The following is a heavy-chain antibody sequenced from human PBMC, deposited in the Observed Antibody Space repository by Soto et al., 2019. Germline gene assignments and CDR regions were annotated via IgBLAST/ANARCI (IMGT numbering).Heavy chain of an antibody. Sequence: ASVKVSCKASGGTFSSYTISWVRQAPGQGLEWMGRIIPILGIANYAQKFQGRVTITADKSTSTAYMELSSLRSEDTAVYYCARYCSGGSCYSGAFDIWGQGKMVTVSS. D-gene: IGHD2-15*01. J-gene: IGHJ3*02. V-gene: IGHV1-69*02. CDR3: ARYCSGGSCYSGAFDI. CDR1: GGTFSSYT. CDR2: IIPILGIA.